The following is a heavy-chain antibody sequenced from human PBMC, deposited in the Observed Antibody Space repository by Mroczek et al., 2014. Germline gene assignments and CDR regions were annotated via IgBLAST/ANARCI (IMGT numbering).Heavy chain of an antibody. CDR3: ARGVFFPSYSNYERGGDGDDAFDI. J-gene: IGHJ3*02. CDR2: IYYSGST. CDR1: GGSISSYY. Sequence: QVQLVQSGPGLVKPSETLSLTCTVSGGSISSYYWSWIRQPPGKGLEWIGYIYYSGSTNYNPSLKSRVTISVDTSKNQFSLKLSSVTAADTAVYYCARGVFFPSYSNYERGGDGDDAFDIWGQGTMVTVSS. D-gene: IGHD4-11*01. V-gene: IGHV4-59*01.